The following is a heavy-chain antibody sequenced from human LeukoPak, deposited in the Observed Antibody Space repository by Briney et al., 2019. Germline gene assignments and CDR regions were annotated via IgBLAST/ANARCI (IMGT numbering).Heavy chain of an antibody. Sequence: KSGGSLRLSCAASGFTFSSYSMNWVRQAPGKGLELVSSISSSSTYIYYADSMKGRFTISRDNAKNSLYLQMNSLRAEDTAVYYCARAYSGSYHWGQGTLVTVSS. CDR3: ARAYSGSYH. V-gene: IGHV3-21*01. D-gene: IGHD1-26*01. J-gene: IGHJ5*02. CDR1: GFTFSSYS. CDR2: ISSSSTYI.